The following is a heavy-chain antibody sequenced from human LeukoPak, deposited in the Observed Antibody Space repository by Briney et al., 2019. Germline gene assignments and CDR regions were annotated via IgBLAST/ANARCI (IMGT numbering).Heavy chain of an antibody. V-gene: IGHV1-69*13. CDR3: ARSGGSGWYFDY. CDR1: GGTFSSYA. Sequence: SVKVSCKASGGTFSSYAISWGRQAPGQGLEWMGGIIPIFGTANYAQKFQGRVTITADESTSTAFMELSSLRSEDTAVYYCARSGGSGWYFDYWGQGTLVTVSS. CDR2: IIPIFGTA. J-gene: IGHJ4*02. D-gene: IGHD6-19*01.